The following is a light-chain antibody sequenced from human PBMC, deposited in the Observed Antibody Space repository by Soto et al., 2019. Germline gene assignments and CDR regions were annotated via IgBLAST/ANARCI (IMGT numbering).Light chain of an antibody. V-gene: IGKV1-6*01. Sequence: AIQMTQSPSSLSASVGARVAISCRASQDIRNTLAWYPQHPGEAPQLLIFAASNLQSGVPSRFSGSVSVTDFTLAITGLQPEDFATYYCLQYYNFSWTFGQGTKVDIK. CDR3: LQYYNFSWT. CDR1: QDIRNT. J-gene: IGKJ1*01. CDR2: AAS.